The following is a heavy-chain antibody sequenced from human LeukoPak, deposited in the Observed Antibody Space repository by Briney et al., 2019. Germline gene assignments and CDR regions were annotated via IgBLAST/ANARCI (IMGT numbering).Heavy chain of an antibody. CDR2: IYYSWST. Sequence: SETLSLTCTVSGGSISSSYWSWLRQPPGKGLEWIGYIYYSWSTNYNPSLKSRVTISVDMSKNQFSLKLSSVTAADTAMYFCAKNWIFGVVHTFDYWSQGTLVTVSS. D-gene: IGHD3-3*01. CDR3: AKNWIFGVVHTFDY. V-gene: IGHV4-59*01. CDR1: GGSISSSY. J-gene: IGHJ4*02.